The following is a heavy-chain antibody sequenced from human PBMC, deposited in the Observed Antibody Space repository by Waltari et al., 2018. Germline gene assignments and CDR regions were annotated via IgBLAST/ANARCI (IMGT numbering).Heavy chain of an antibody. J-gene: IGHJ6*02. Sequence: QVQLQESGPGLVKPSETLSLTCTVPGGSISSYYWSWIRQPPGKGLEWIGYIYYSGSTNYSPALKSRVTISVDTSKNQFSLKLSSVTAADTAVYYCAREGYSYGYNYYYGMDVWGQGTTVTVSS. CDR2: IYYSGST. CDR1: GGSISSYY. D-gene: IGHD5-18*01. V-gene: IGHV4-59*01. CDR3: AREGYSYGYNYYYGMDV.